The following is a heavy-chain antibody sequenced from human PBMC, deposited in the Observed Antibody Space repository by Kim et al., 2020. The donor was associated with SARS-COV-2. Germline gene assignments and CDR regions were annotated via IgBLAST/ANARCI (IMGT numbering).Heavy chain of an antibody. Sequence: SETLSLTCTVSGGSISSSSYYWGWIRQPPGKGLEWIGSIYYSGSTYYNPSLKSRVTISVDTSKNQFSLKLSSVTAADTAVYYCARDSHQDSSGYYHDAFDIWGQGTMVTVSS. CDR3: ARDSHQDSSGYYHDAFDI. J-gene: IGHJ3*02. V-gene: IGHV4-39*07. D-gene: IGHD3-22*01. CDR1: GGSISSSSYY. CDR2: IYYSGST.